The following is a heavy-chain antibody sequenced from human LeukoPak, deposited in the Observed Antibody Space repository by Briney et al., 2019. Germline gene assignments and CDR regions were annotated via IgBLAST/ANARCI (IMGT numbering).Heavy chain of an antibody. Sequence: GGSLRLSCADSEFTLSNYWVHWVRQAPGKGLEWVSRINPVATTINYADSVKGRFTISRDNAKNTLYLQMDSLRAEDTAVYYCARDLHGSRDVWGKGTTVTVSS. CDR2: INPVATTI. CDR3: ARDLHGSRDV. J-gene: IGHJ6*04. CDR1: EFTLSNYW. V-gene: IGHV3-74*01. D-gene: IGHD3-10*01.